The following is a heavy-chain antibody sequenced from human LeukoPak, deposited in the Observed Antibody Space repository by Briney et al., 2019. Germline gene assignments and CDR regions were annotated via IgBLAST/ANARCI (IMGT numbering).Heavy chain of an antibody. D-gene: IGHD3-10*01. CDR3: ARKDYYGSGSYDY. CDR1: GFTFSSYG. V-gene: IGHV3-30*02. CDR2: IRHDGSNK. J-gene: IGHJ4*02. Sequence: GGSLRLSCAASGFTFSSYGMHWVRQAPGKGLEWVAFIRHDGSNKYYADSVKGRFTISRDNSKNTLYLQMNSLRAEDTAVYYCARKDYYGSGSYDYWGQGTLVTVSS.